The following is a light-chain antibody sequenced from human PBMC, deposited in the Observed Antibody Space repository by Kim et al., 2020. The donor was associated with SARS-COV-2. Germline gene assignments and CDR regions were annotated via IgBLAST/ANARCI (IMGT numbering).Light chain of an antibody. CDR2: DAT. CDR3: QQYNNWPPA. J-gene: IGKJ1*01. V-gene: IGKV3-15*01. Sequence: VMTQSPTTLSVSPGDSPTLSCTASQNIFANLAWYQQKPGLPPRLLVYDATTRATSTPARFSGSGSGTEFTLTISSLQSEDFAGYFCQQYNNWPPAFGQGTKVDIK. CDR1: QNIFAN.